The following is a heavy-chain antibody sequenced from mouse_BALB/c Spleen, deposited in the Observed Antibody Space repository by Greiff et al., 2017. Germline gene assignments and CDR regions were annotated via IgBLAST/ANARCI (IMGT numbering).Heavy chain of an antibody. CDR2: ISSGGSYT. Sequence: EVHLVESGGGLVKPGGSLKLSCAASGFTFSSYTMSWVRQTPEKRLEWVATISSGGSYTYYPDSVKGRFTISRDNAKNTLYLQMSSLKSEDTAMYYCTRDGGTTGLDYWGQGTTLTVSS. D-gene: IGHD1-1*01. CDR3: TRDGGTTGLDY. J-gene: IGHJ2*01. CDR1: GFTFSSYT. V-gene: IGHV5-6-4*01.